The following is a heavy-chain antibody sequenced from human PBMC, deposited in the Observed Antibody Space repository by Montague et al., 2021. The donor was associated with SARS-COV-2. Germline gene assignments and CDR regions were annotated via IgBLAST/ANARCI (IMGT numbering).Heavy chain of an antibody. CDR1: GGSITGYY. J-gene: IGHJ3*02. V-gene: IGHV4-59*01. CDR2: IYDGGAV. D-gene: IGHD4-17*01. CDR3: VRDHPYGDPRGAYDI. Sequence: SETLSLTCTVSGGSITGYYWSWLRRSPGKGLEWIAYIYDGGAVNYNPSLGSRVTISTDTSKNQLSLKVNSVTAADTAVYYCVRDHPYGDPRGAYDIWGQGTVVTVSS.